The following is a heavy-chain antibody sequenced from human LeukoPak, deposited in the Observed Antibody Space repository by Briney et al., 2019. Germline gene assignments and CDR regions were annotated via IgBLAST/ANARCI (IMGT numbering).Heavy chain of an antibody. Sequence: GGSLRLSCAASGFTFSSYWMNWARQAPGQGLEWVASINHNGNVNYYVDSVKGRFTISRDNTKNSLYLQMSNLRAEDTAVYFCARGGGLDVWGQGATVTVSS. V-gene: IGHV3-7*03. CDR1: GFTFSSYW. CDR3: ARGGGLDV. CDR2: INHNGNVN. D-gene: IGHD3-16*01. J-gene: IGHJ6*02.